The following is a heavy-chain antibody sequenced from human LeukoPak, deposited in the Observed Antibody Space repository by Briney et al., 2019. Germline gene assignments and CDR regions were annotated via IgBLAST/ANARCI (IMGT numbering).Heavy chain of an antibody. CDR3: ARLQRPPGWFDP. V-gene: IGHV4-39*01. CDR2: IYYSGST. CDR1: GGSISSSSYY. Sequence: KTSETLSLTCTVSGGSISSSSYYWGWIRQPPGKGLEWIGSIYYSGSTWYHPSLKSRVAISVGTSKNQFSLKLSSVTAADTAVYYCARLQRPPGWFDPWGQGTLVTVSS. D-gene: IGHD3-10*01. J-gene: IGHJ5*02.